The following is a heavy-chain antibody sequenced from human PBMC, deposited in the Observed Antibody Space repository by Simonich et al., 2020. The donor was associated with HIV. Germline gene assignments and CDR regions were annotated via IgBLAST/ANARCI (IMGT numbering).Heavy chain of an antibody. J-gene: IGHJ5*02. CDR1: GGSFSGHY. D-gene: IGHD6-13*01. CDR2: INHSGST. V-gene: IGHV4-34*01. CDR3: ARVQQQTRKSNWFDP. Sequence: QVQPQQWGAGLLKPSETLSLTCAVNGGSFSGHYWTWIRQPPGKGLEWIGEINHSGSTNHNTSLKSRGTISVDTSKNHFSLKLSSVTAADTALYFCARVQQQTRKSNWFDPWGQGTLVTVSS.